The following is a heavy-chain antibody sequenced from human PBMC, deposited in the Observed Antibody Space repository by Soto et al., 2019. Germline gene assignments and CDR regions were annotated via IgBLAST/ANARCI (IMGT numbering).Heavy chain of an antibody. CDR2: INHSGSA. CDR3: ARGLGIVVTMGTFDY. Sequence: SETLSLTCAVYGGSFSGYYWSWIRQPPGKGLEWIGEINHSGSANSNPSLKSRVTISLDTSKNQFSLKLSSVTAADTAVYYCARGLGIVVTMGTFDYWGQGTLVTVSS. J-gene: IGHJ4*02. D-gene: IGHD5-12*01. V-gene: IGHV4-34*01. CDR1: GGSFSGYY.